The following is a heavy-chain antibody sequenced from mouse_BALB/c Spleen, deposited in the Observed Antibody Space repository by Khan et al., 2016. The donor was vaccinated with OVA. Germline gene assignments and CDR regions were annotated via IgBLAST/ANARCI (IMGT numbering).Heavy chain of an antibody. CDR3: ARNSYMYDFTY. D-gene: IGHD2-14*01. J-gene: IGHJ3*01. CDR2: IWSGGNT. Sequence: VQLQESGPGLVQPSQSLSITCTVSGFSLTTYGVHWVRQSPGKGLEWLGLIWSGGNTVYNAAFISRLSITKDNSKSHVFFKMNSLQADDTAMYYCARNSYMYDFTYWGQGTLVTVSA. V-gene: IGHV2-2*01. CDR1: GFSLTTYG.